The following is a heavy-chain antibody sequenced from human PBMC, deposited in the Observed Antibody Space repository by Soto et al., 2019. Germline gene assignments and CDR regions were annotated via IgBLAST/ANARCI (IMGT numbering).Heavy chain of an antibody. CDR2: IYSGGST. CDR3: ARGKDSGIYWWGDYFDY. V-gene: IGHV3-53*01. J-gene: IGHJ4*02. CDR1: GFTVSSNY. D-gene: IGHD1-26*01. Sequence: EVQLVESGGGLIQPGGSLRLSCAASGFTVSSNYMSWVRQAPGKGLEWVSVIYSGGSTYYADSVKGRFTISRDNSKNTLYLQMNSLRAEDTAVYYCARGKDSGIYWWGDYFDYWGQGTLVTVSS.